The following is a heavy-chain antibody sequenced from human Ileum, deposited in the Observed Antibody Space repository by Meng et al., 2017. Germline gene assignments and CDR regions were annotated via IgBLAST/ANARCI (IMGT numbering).Heavy chain of an antibody. CDR1: GTW. CDR3: ATSNDRDVYYLGY. CDR2: IFQSGRT. Sequence: HGQLQESGPRLVKPAGTLSLPCAVSGTWWSWVRQPPGKGLEWIGEIFQSGRTNYNPSLKSRVTISIDKSKSQISLQLSAVTAADTAVYSCATSNDRDVYYLGYWGQGTLVTVSS. D-gene: IGHD3-22*01. V-gene: IGHV4-4*01. J-gene: IGHJ4*02.